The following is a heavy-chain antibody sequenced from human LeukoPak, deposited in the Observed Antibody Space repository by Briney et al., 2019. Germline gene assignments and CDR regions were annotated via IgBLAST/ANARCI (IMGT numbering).Heavy chain of an antibody. Sequence: PGGSLRLSCAASGFTFSSYWMHWVRQAPGKGLVWVSRINSDGSSTSYADSVKGRFTISRDNAKNTLYLQMNSLRAEDTAVYYCAKVPDSSGWYYFDYWGQGTLVTVSS. CDR2: INSDGSST. CDR1: GFTFSSYW. D-gene: IGHD6-19*01. J-gene: IGHJ4*02. CDR3: AKVPDSSGWYYFDY. V-gene: IGHV3-74*01.